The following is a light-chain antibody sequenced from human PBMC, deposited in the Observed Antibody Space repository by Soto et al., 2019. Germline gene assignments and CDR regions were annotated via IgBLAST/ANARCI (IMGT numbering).Light chain of an antibody. CDR2: DVN. CDR1: SSDVGGYNY. CDR3: CSYAGSYTWV. Sequence: QSALTQPRSVSGSPGQSVTISCTGTSSDVGGYNYVSWYQQHPGKAPKLMIYDVNKRPSGVPDRFSGSKSGNTASLTLSGLQAEDEADYYCCSYAGSYTWVFGGGTKLTVL. V-gene: IGLV2-11*01. J-gene: IGLJ3*02.